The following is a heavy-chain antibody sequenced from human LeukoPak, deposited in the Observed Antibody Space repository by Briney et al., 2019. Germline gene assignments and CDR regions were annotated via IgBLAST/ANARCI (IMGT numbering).Heavy chain of an antibody. CDR2: ISYDGSNK. CDR3: VRPELGYYFDY. V-gene: IGHV3-30*03. D-gene: IGHD1-26*01. J-gene: IGHJ4*02. CDR1: GFTFSSYG. Sequence: PGRSLRLSCAASGFTFSSYGMHWVRQAPGKGLEWVAVISYDGSNKYYADSVKGRFTISRDNSKNTLYLQMNSLRAEDTAVYYCVRPELGYYFDYWGQGTLVTVSS.